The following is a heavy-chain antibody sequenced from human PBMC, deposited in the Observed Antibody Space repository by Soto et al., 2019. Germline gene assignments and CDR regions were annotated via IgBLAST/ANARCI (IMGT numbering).Heavy chain of an antibody. CDR2: IYYRGNT. J-gene: IGHJ4*02. CDR1: GRSISSSSFY. V-gene: IGHV4-39*02. CDR3: AREVGGYCSGGSCLVDY. Sequence: PAEPLSLTCTVSGRSISSSSFYWRRIRQPPGKGLEGIGSIYYRGNTYYNPSLKSRVTISVDTSKNQFSLKLSSVTAADTAVYYCAREVGGYCSGGSCLVDYRGQGTLVTVS. D-gene: IGHD2-15*01.